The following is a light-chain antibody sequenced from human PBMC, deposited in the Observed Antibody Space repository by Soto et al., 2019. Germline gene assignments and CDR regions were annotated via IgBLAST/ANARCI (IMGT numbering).Light chain of an antibody. CDR1: QSVSSN. Sequence: EILMTQSPATLSVSPVERATLSCRASQSVSSNLAWYQQKPGQAPRLLIYGASTRATGIPARFSGSGSGTEFTLTISSLQSEDFAVYYCQQYNNWPLFGQGTKVEIX. CDR3: QQYNNWPL. V-gene: IGKV3-15*01. J-gene: IGKJ2*01. CDR2: GAS.